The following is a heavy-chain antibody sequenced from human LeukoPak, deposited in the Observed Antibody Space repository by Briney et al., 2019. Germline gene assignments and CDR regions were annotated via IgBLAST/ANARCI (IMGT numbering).Heavy chain of an antibody. CDR2: ISSSSSYI. CDR1: GFTFSSYN. V-gene: IGHV3-21*01. CDR3: ANQQLYSSGWPNAQFDY. D-gene: IGHD6-19*01. J-gene: IGHJ4*02. Sequence: GGSLRLSCAASGFTFSSYNMNWVRQAPGKGLEWVSSISSSSSYIYYADSVKGRFTISRDNAKNPLYLQMNSLRAEDTAVYYCANQQLYSSGWPNAQFDYWGQGTLVTVSS.